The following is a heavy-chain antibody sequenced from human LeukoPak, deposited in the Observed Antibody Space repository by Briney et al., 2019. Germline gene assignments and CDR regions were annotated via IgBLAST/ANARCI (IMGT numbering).Heavy chain of an antibody. CDR3: ASPSVSSSPYYFDY. J-gene: IGHJ4*02. D-gene: IGHD6-13*01. CDR1: GYTFTSYD. V-gene: IGHV1-8*01. Sequence: GASVKVSCKASGYTFTSYDINWVRQATGQGLEWMGWMNPNSGNTSYAQKFQGRVTMTRNTSISTAYMELSSLRSEDTAVYYCASPSVSSSPYYFDYWGQGTLVTVSS. CDR2: MNPNSGNT.